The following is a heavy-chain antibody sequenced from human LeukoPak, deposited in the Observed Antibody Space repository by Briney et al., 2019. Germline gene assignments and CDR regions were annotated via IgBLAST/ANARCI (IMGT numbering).Heavy chain of an antibody. J-gene: IGHJ6*02. V-gene: IGHV3-48*03. CDR1: GFTFSSYE. CDR2: IRSSGSPI. CDR3: ASLYGGNLYSGLDV. Sequence: GGSLRLSCAASGFTFSSYEMNWVRQAPGKGLEWLSYIRSSGSPIYYADSVKGRFTISRDNGKNSLYLQMDDLRAEDTAVYYCASLYGGNLYSGLDVWGQGPTVTVSS. D-gene: IGHD4-23*01.